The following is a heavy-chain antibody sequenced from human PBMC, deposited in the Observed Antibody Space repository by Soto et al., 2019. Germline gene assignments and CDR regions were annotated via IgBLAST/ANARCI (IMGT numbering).Heavy chain of an antibody. CDR1: GFTVSGNY. CDR3: ARAGDDFWSGYYPFDY. Sequence: EVQLVESGGGLVQPGGSLRLSCAASGFTVSGNYMSWVRQAPGKGLEWVSVIYSGGSTYYADSVKGRFTISRDNSKNTLYLQMNSLRAEDTAVYYCARAGDDFWSGYYPFDYWGQGTLVTVSS. V-gene: IGHV3-66*01. D-gene: IGHD3-3*01. J-gene: IGHJ4*02. CDR2: IYSGGST.